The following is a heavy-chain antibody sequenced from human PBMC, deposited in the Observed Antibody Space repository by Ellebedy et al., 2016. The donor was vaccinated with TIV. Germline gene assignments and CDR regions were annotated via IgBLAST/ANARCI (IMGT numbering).Heavy chain of an antibody. D-gene: IGHD3-10*01. CDR3: ARDPGGSGSYGYFDL. CDR2: NNAGNGNT. V-gene: IGHV1-3*01. J-gene: IGHJ2*01. CDR1: GYTFTSYA. Sequence: ASVKVSCKASGYTFTSYAMHWVRQAPGHRLEWMGWNNAGNGNTKYSQKFQGRVTITRDTSASTAYMELSSLRAEDTAVYYCARDPGGSGSYGYFDLWGRGTLVTVSS.